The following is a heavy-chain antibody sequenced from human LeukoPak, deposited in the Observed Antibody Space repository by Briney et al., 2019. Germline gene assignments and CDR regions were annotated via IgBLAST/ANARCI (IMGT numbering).Heavy chain of an antibody. V-gene: IGHV4-39*01. CDR3: ARTMTTVTTGEVIDY. CDR2: IYYSGST. CDR1: GGSISSSSYY. J-gene: IGHJ4*02. Sequence: KPSETLSLTCTVSGGSISSSSYYWGRIRQPPGKGLEWIGSIYYSGSTYYNPSLKSRVTISVDTSKNQFSLKLSSVTAADTAVYHCARTMTTVTTGEVIDYWGQGTLVTVSS. D-gene: IGHD4-17*01.